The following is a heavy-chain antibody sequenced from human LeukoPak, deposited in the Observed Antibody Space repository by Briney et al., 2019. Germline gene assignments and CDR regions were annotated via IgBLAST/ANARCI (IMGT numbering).Heavy chain of an antibody. J-gene: IGHJ4*02. Sequence: SETLSLTCPVSGGSISSSSYYWGWIRQPPGKGLEWIGSIYYSGSTYYNPSLKSRVTISVDTSKNQFSLKLSSVTAADTAVYYCARHTTGIVGATTDWGQGTLVTVSS. CDR3: ARHTTGIVGATTD. V-gene: IGHV4-39*01. CDR2: IYYSGST. D-gene: IGHD1-26*01. CDR1: GGSISSSSYY.